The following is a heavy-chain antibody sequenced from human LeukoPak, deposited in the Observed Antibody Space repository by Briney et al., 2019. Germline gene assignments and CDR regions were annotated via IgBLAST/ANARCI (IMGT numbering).Heavy chain of an antibody. V-gene: IGHV4-39*01. CDR2: IYYSGST. D-gene: IGHD2-15*01. CDR3: ARRYCSGGSCYSDNWFDP. CDR1: GGSISSSSYY. J-gene: IGHJ5*02. Sequence: SETLSLTCTVSGGSISSSSYYWGWIRQPPGKGLEWIGSIYYSGSTYYNPSLKSRVTISVDTSKNQFSLKLSSVTAADTAVYYCARRYCSGGSCYSDNWFDPWGQGTLVIVSS.